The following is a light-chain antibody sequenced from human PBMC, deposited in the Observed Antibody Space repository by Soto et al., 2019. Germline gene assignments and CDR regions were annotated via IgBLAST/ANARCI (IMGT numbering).Light chain of an antibody. Sequence: QSALAQPASVSGSPGQSITISCTGSSSDVGNYNLVSWYQQHPGKAPKLMIYEDTKWPSGVSNRFSGSKSGNTASLTISGVQAEDEADYYCWTYAVGRRYVFGTGTKVTVL. CDR3: WTYAVGRRYV. CDR1: SSDVGNYNL. CDR2: EDT. V-gene: IGLV2-23*01. J-gene: IGLJ1*01.